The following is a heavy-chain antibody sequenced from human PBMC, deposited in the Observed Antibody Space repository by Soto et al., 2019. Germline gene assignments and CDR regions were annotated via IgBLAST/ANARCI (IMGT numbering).Heavy chain of an antibody. V-gene: IGHV3-30*18. CDR2: ISYDGSNK. Sequence: GGSLRLSCAASGFTFSSYGMHWVRQAPGKGLEWVAVISYDGSNKYYADSVKGRFTISRDNSKNTLYLQMNSLRAEDTAVYYCAKELGRTWIQLWLLDYWGQGTLVTVSS. CDR3: AKELGRTWIQLWLLDY. D-gene: IGHD5-18*01. J-gene: IGHJ4*02. CDR1: GFTFSSYG.